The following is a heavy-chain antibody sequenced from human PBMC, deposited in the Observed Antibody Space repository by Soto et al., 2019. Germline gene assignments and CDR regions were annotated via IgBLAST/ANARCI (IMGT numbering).Heavy chain of an antibody. CDR3: AKDPGVWGSYRLYYFDY. CDR2: ISYDGSNK. D-gene: IGHD3-16*02. Sequence: LRLSCAASGFTFSSYGMHWVRQAPGKGLERVAVISYDGSNKYYADSVKGRFTISRDNSKNTLYLQMNSLRAEDTAVYYCAKDPGVWGSYRLYYFDYWGQGTLVTVSS. CDR1: GFTFSSYG. V-gene: IGHV3-30*18. J-gene: IGHJ4*02.